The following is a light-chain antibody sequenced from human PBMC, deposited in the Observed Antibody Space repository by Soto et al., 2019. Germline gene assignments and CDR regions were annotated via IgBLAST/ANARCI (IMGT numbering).Light chain of an antibody. J-gene: IGKJ4*01. V-gene: IGKV3-20*01. CDR3: QHDVRSPRPT. CDR2: GAS. CDR1: QSVSSSY. Sequence: EIVLTQSPGTLSLSPGERATLSCRASQSVSSSYLAWYQQKPGQAPRLLIYGASSRATGIPDRFSGSGSGTDFTLTISRLEPEDFAVYYCQHDVRSPRPTFGGGTKV.